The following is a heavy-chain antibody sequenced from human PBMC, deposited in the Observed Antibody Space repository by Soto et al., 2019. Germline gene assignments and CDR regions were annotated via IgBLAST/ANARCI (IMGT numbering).Heavy chain of an antibody. CDR2: IDHSGNT. CDR1: GGSFSGYY. D-gene: IGHD6-19*01. Sequence: SETLSLTCAVYGGSFSGYYWSWIRQPPGKGLEWIGEIDHSGNTKYNPSLKSRVTILVDRSKNQFSLKLSSVTAADTAVYYCAAKEGSAWSFDSWGQGTLVTV. J-gene: IGHJ4*02. V-gene: IGHV4-34*01. CDR3: AAKEGSAWSFDS.